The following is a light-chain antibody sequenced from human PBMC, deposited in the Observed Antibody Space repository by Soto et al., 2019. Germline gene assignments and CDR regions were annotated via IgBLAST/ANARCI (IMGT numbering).Light chain of an antibody. V-gene: IGLV1-40*01. CDR3: QSYDSSLSGSVV. J-gene: IGLJ2*01. CDR2: GNS. CDR1: SSNIGAGYD. Sequence: QSVLTQPPSVSGAPGQRVTISCTGSSSNIGAGYDVHWYQQLPGTAPKLLLYGNSNRPSGVPDRFSGSKSGTSASLAITGLQAEDEADYYCQSYDSSLSGSVVFGGGTKVTVI.